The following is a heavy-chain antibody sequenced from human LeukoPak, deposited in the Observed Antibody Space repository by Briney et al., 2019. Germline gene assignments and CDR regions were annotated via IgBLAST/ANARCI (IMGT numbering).Heavy chain of an antibody. V-gene: IGHV4-34*01. CDR3: ARRRSGSYCNDY. J-gene: IGHJ4*02. D-gene: IGHD1-26*01. Sequence: PSETLSLTCAVYGGSFSGYYWSWIRQPPGKGLEWIGEINHSGSTNYNPALKSRVTISVDTSKNQFPLKLSSVTAADTAVYFCARRRSGSYCNDYWGQGALVTVSS. CDR1: GGSFSGYY. CDR2: INHSGST.